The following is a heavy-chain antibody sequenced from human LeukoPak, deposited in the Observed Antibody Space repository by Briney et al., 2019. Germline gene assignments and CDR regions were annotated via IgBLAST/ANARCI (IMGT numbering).Heavy chain of an antibody. Sequence: GGSLRLSCAVSGFTFSGYWMSWSRQAPGKGLEWVASINSDGSEGYYADVVKGRFTISRDNAKNSLYLQINSLRAEDTAVYYCARSSYSSSSSVWGQGTMVTVSS. D-gene: IGHD6-6*01. CDR3: ARSSYSSSSSV. V-gene: IGHV3-7*03. J-gene: IGHJ3*01. CDR1: GFTFSGYW. CDR2: INSDGSEG.